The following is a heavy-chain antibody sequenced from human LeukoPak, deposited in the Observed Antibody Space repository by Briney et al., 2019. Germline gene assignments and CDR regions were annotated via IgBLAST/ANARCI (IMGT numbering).Heavy chain of an antibody. D-gene: IGHD1-7*01. CDR3: GREVPGGTTSLDC. CDR1: GFTFSSYW. V-gene: IGHV3-7*01. Sequence: GGSLRLSCAASGFTFSSYWMSCIRQAPGKGLEWVANIKEDGSDKNYVDSVRGRFTISRDNAKNALYLQMNSLRAEDTAVYYCGREVPGGTTSLDCWGQGTVVTVSP. CDR2: IKEDGSDK. J-gene: IGHJ4*02.